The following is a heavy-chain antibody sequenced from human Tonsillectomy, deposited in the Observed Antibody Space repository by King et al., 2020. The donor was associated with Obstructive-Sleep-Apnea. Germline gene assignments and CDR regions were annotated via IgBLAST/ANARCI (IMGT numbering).Heavy chain of an antibody. Sequence: VQLQQWGAGLLKPSETLSLTCAVYGGSFSDYYWSWIRQPPGKGLEWIGEINHSGSTNYNPSLKSRVTISVDMSKNQFSLKLTSVTAADTAVYYFARGSGAADVNWFDPWGQGALVSVSS. CDR3: ARGSGAADVNWFDP. V-gene: IGHV4-34*01. CDR1: GGSFSDYY. CDR2: INHSGST. D-gene: IGHD6-13*01. J-gene: IGHJ5*02.